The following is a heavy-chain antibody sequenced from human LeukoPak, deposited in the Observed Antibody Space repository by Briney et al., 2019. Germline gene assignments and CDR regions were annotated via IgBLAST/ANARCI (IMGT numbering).Heavy chain of an antibody. D-gene: IGHD2-2*01. CDR2: ISAYNGNT. CDR1: GYTSTSYG. J-gene: IGHJ4*02. Sequence: ASVKVSCKASGYTSTSYGISWVRQAPGQGLEWMGWISAYNGNTNYAQKLQGRVTMTTDTSTSTAYMELRSLRSDDTAVYYCARDLRGTGYCSSTSCQTGYWGQGTLVTVSS. V-gene: IGHV1-18*01. CDR3: ARDLRGTGYCSSTSCQTGY.